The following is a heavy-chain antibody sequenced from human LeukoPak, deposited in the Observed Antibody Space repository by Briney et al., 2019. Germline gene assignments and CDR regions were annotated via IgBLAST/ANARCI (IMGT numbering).Heavy chain of an antibody. Sequence: GGNLRLSCAASGFTFSSYAITWLRQAPGQGLEWVSSIRSTGDSTFYADSVKGRFTISRDNSKNTVYLLMNSLRTEDTAVYYCGRSRRINASLYYYMDVWGKGTTVTVSS. CDR2: IRSTGDST. J-gene: IGHJ6*03. D-gene: IGHD2-15*01. V-gene: IGHV3-23*01. CDR3: GRSRRINASLYYYMDV. CDR1: GFTFSSYA.